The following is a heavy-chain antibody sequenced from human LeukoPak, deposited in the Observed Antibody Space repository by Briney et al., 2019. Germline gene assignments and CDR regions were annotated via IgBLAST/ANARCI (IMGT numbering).Heavy chain of an antibody. CDR2: IFDNGSP. CDR3: ARDHWLLSSKTWYYYGMDG. J-gene: IGHJ6*01. D-gene: IGHD2-21*01. CDR1: GGSISGYY. V-gene: IGHV4-59*01. Sequence: PSETLSLTCTVSGGSISGYYWSWIRQPPGKGLEWIGYIFDNGSPDYNPSIKSRVAISVDTAKNQSSLKLSSVNAADTAVNYCARDHWLLSSKTWYYYGMDGWGQGTTVTVS.